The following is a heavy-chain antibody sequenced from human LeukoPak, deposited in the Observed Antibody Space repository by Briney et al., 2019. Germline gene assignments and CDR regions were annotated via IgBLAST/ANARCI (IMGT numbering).Heavy chain of an antibody. CDR2: IYYSGST. Sequence: SETLSLTCTVSGGSISSYYWSWIRQPPGKGLEWIGYIYYSGSTNYNPSLKSRVTVSLDTSKNQFSLKLSSVTAADTAVYYCARVLLWFGEFPNWFDPWGQGTLVTVSS. CDR3: ARVLLWFGEFPNWFDP. V-gene: IGHV4-59*01. CDR1: GGSISSYY. D-gene: IGHD3-10*01. J-gene: IGHJ5*02.